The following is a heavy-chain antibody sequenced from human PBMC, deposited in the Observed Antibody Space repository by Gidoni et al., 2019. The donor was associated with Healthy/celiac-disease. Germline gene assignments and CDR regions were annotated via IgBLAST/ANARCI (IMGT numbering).Heavy chain of an antibody. CDR3: ARTLSEVDAFDI. V-gene: IGHV4-30-4*01. Sequence: PPGKGLEWIGYISYSGSTYYHPSLKSRVTISVDTSTNQFSLKLSSVTAADTAVYYCARTLSEVDAFDIWGQGTMVTVSS. J-gene: IGHJ3*02. CDR2: ISYSGST.